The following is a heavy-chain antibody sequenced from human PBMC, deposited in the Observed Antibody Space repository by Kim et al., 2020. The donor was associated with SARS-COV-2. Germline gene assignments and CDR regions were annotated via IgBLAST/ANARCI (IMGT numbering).Heavy chain of an antibody. D-gene: IGHD3-3*01. J-gene: IGHJ4*02. V-gene: IGHV5-10-1*01. Sequence: SFQGHVTISADKSISTAYLQWSSLKASDTAMYYCARRGYDFWSGYYIFDYWGQGTLVTVSS. CDR3: ARRGYDFWSGYYIFDY.